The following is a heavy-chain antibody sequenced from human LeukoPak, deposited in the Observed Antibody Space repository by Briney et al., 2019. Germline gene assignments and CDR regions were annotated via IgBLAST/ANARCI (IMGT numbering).Heavy chain of an antibody. CDR3: ARVNTQGVPSP. D-gene: IGHD3-16*01. CDR2: IYYSGTT. CDR1: GYSISSGYY. J-gene: IGHJ5*02. Sequence: SETLSLTCTVSGYSISSGYYWGWIRQPPGKGLEWIASIYYSGTTHYNPSLKSRVTMSVDTSKNQFSLKLSSVTAADTAVYYCARVNTQGVPSPWGQGILVTVSP. V-gene: IGHV4-38-2*02.